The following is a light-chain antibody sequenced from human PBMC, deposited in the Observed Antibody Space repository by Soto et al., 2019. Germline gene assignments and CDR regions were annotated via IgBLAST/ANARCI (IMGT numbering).Light chain of an antibody. CDR2: EVS. J-gene: IGLJ1*01. CDR3: SSYTSSSTYV. V-gene: IGLV2-14*01. Sequence: QSALTQPASVSGSPGQSITISCTGTSSDVGGYNYVSWYQQHPGKAPKLMIYEVSNRPSGVSNRFSGSKSGNTASLTISGRHAEDEADYYCSSYTSSSTYVFATGTKLTVL. CDR1: SSDVGGYNY.